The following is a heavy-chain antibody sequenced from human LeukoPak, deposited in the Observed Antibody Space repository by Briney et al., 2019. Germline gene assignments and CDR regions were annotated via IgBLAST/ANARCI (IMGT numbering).Heavy chain of an antibody. CDR3: ARASYYYDIWWFDP. CDR1: GYTFTGYY. V-gene: IGHV1-2*02. D-gene: IGHD3-22*01. J-gene: IGHJ5*02. Sequence: GASVKVSCKATGYTFTGYYMDWVRQATGQGVEGMGWNNPNNGGTNYAQKFQGRVTMTRDTSISTDYMELSGLRSDDTAVYYCARASYYYDIWWFDPWGQGTLVTVSS. CDR2: NNPNNGGT.